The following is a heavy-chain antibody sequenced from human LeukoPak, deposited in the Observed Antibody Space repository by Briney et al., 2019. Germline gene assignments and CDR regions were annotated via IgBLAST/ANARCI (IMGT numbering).Heavy chain of an antibody. Sequence: PGGSLRLSCAASGFTFSSYAMHWVRQAPGKGLEYVSAISSNGGSTYYANSVKGRFTISRDNSKNTLYLQMGSLRAEDMAVYYCARGTANFPSESDYWGQGTLVTVSS. V-gene: IGHV3-64*01. J-gene: IGHJ4*02. CDR2: ISSNGGST. CDR1: GFTFSSYA. D-gene: IGHD1-7*01. CDR3: ARGTANFPSESDY.